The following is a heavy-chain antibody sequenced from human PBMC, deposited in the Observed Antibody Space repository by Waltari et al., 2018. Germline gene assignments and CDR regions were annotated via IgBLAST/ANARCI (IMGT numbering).Heavy chain of an antibody. J-gene: IGHJ5*02. V-gene: IGHV3-11*01. CDR3: ASTLVQGPWNLRFDP. D-gene: IGHD6-13*01. CDR1: GFPFSYYY. Sequence: QVQLVESGGGLVKPGGSLRLSCAASGFPFSYYYMTWIHQAPGKGLEWFSSISSSGSNIYYADSVKGRFTISRDNAKNSLYLQMNNLRAEDTAVYYCASTLVQGPWNLRFDPWGQGTLVTVSS. CDR2: ISSSGSNI.